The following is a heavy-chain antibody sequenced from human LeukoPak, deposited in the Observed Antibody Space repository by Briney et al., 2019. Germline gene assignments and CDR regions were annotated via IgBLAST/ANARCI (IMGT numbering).Heavy chain of an antibody. CDR3: ARDPRGGYCSSTSCYTFDS. Sequence: PGGSLRLSCAASGFTFSSYSMNWVRQAPGKGLEWVSYITSSSSIIYYGDSVKGRFTVSRDNAENSLYLQMNSLRAEDTAVYYCARDPRGGYCSSTSCYTFDSWGQGTLVTVSS. D-gene: IGHD2-2*01. CDR1: GFTFSSYS. CDR2: ITSSSSII. J-gene: IGHJ4*02. V-gene: IGHV3-48*01.